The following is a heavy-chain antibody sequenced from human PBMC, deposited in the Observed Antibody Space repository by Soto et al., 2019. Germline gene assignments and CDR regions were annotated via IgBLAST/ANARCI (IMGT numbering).Heavy chain of an antibody. J-gene: IGHJ4*02. D-gene: IGHD3-22*01. CDR1: GGSISSGDYY. V-gene: IGHV4-30-4*01. Sequence: SETLSLTCTVSGGSISSGDYYWSWIRQPPGKGLEWIGYIYYSGSTYEDPSLKSRVTISVDTSKNQFSLKLSPVTAADTAVYYCAREACRWNYYDSSGYYCPLDYWGQGTLVTVSS. CDR3: AREACRWNYYDSSGYYCPLDY. CDR2: IYYSGST.